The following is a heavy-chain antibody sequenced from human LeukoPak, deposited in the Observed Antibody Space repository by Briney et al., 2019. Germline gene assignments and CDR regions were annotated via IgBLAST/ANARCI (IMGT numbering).Heavy chain of an antibody. CDR1: GGSISSYY. V-gene: IGHV4-59*01. D-gene: IGHD6-19*01. CDR3: AKDQGIAVALSAFDI. CDR2: IYYSGST. Sequence: SETLSLTCTVSGGSISSYYWSWIRQPPGKGLEWIGYIYYSGSTNYDPSLKSRVTISVDTSKNQFSLKLSSVTAADTAVYYCAKDQGIAVALSAFDIWGQGTMVTVSS. J-gene: IGHJ3*02.